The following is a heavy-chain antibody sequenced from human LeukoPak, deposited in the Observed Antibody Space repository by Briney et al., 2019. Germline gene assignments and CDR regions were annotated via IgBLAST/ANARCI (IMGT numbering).Heavy chain of an antibody. D-gene: IGHD3-3*01. CDR2: ISGSGGGT. CDR3: AKDRVSFGSHWYFDL. V-gene: IGHV3-23*01. Sequence: PGGSLRLSCTASGFTFSSYAMSWVRQAPGKGLEWVSAISGSGGGTYYADSVKGRFTISRDNSKNTLYLQMNSLRAEDTAVYYCAKDRVSFGSHWYFDLWGRGTLVTVSS. CDR1: GFTFSSYA. J-gene: IGHJ2*01.